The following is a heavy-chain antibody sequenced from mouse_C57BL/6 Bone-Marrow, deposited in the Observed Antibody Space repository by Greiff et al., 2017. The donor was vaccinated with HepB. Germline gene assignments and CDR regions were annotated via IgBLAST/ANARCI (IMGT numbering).Heavy chain of an antibody. Sequence: ESGPGLVKPSQSLSLTCSVTGYSITSGYYWNWIRQFPGNKLEWMGYISYDGSNNYNPSLKNRISITRDTAKNQFFLKLNSVTTEDTATYYCARDPSLITTVVATPWFAYWGQGTLVTVSA. D-gene: IGHD1-1*01. CDR2: ISYDGSN. V-gene: IGHV3-6*01. J-gene: IGHJ3*01. CDR1: GYSITSGYY. CDR3: ARDPSLITTVVATPWFAY.